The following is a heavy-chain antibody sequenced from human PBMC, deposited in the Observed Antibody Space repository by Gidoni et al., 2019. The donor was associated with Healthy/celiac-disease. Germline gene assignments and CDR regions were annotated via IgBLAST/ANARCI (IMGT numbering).Heavy chain of an antibody. V-gene: IGHV4-34*01. J-gene: IGHJ5*02. D-gene: IGHD3-10*01. CDR1: GGSFSGYY. Sequence: QVQLQQWGAGLLKPSATLSLTCAVYGGSFSGYYWSWIRQPPGKGLEWIGEINHSGSTNYNPSLKSRVTISVDTSKNQFSLKLSSVTAADTAVYYCARPGYYGSGSLAAPPWGQGTLVTVSS. CDR2: INHSGST. CDR3: ARPGYYGSGSLAAPP.